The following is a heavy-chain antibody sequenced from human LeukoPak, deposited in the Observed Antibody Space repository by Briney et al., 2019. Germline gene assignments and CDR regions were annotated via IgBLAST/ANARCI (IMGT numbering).Heavy chain of an antibody. Sequence: SETLSLTCAVYGGSFSGYYWSWIRQPPGKGLEWIGEINHSGSTNYNPSLKSRVTISVDTSKNQFSLKLSSVTAADTAVYYCASLRDGYNYGSRIRDYWGQGTLVTVSS. CDR2: INHSGST. CDR1: GGSFSGYY. V-gene: IGHV4-34*01. CDR3: ASLRDGYNYGSRIRDY. D-gene: IGHD5-24*01. J-gene: IGHJ4*02.